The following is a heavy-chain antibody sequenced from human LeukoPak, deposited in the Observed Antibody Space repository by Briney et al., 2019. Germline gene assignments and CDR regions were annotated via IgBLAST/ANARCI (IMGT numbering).Heavy chain of an antibody. J-gene: IGHJ3*02. CDR2: INWNGGST. D-gene: IGHD1-26*01. Sequence: TGGSLRLSCAASGFTFDDYGMSWVRQAPGKGLEWVSGINWNGGSTGYADSVKGRFTISRDNAKNSLYLQMNSLRAEDTALYYCAGSSGSSGLDAFDIWGQGTMVTVSS. CDR3: AGSSGSSGLDAFDI. CDR1: GFTFDDYG. V-gene: IGHV3-20*04.